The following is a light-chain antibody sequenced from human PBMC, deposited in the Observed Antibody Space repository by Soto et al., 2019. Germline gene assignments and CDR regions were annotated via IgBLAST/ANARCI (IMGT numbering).Light chain of an antibody. V-gene: IGKV1-39*01. J-gene: IGKJ1*01. Sequence: DIQMTQSPSSLSASVGDRVTITCRASQSISSYLNWYQQKPGKAPKLLIYAAFSLQSGVPSRFSGSGSGTDFTLTISSLQPEDFAVYYCQQYNNWPWTFGQGTKVDIK. CDR3: QQYNNWPWT. CDR2: AAF. CDR1: QSISSY.